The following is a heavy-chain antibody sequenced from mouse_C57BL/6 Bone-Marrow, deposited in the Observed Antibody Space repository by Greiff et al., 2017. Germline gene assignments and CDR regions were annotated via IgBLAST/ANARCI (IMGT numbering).Heavy chain of an antibody. CDR3: ARQRGYYGRALFDY. Sequence: EVKVVESGGGLVKPGGSLKLSCAASGFTFSSYTMSWVRQTPEKRLEWVATISGGGGNTYYPDSVKGRFTISRDNAKNTLYLQMSSLRSEDTALYYFARQRGYYGRALFDYWGQGTTLTVSS. D-gene: IGHD1-1*01. CDR1: GFTFSSYT. J-gene: IGHJ2*01. CDR2: ISGGGGNT. V-gene: IGHV5-9*01.